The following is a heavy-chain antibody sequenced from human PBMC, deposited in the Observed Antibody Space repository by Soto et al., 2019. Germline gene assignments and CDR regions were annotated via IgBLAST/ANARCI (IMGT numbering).Heavy chain of an antibody. V-gene: IGHV2-70*04. J-gene: IGHJ4*02. Sequence: GPTLVNPTQTLTLTCTFSGFSLTSNEMRVTWIRQPPGKALEWLARIDWDGEKFYSSSLRTRLTISKDSSKNQVVLTMTNMDPVDTATYYCARTTNTGTDYWGQGTLVTVSS. CDR3: ARTTNTGTDY. CDR2: IDWDGEK. CDR1: GFSLTSNEMR. D-gene: IGHD1-1*01.